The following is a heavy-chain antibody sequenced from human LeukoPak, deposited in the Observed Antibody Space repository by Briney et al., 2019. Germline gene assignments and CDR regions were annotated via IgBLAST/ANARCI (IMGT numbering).Heavy chain of an antibody. Sequence: ASVKHSCKASGYTFTSYGISWVRQAPGQGLEWMGWISAYNGNTNYAQKLQGRVTMTTDTSTSTAYMELRSLRSDDTAVYYCTRLWFGELYGAFDIWGQGTMVTVSS. CDR2: ISAYNGNT. D-gene: IGHD3-10*01. J-gene: IGHJ3*02. CDR3: TRLWFGELYGAFDI. CDR1: GYTFTSYG. V-gene: IGHV1-18*01.